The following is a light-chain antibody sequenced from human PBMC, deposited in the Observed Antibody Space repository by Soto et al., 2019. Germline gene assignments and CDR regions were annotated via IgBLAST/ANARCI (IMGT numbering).Light chain of an antibody. V-gene: IGLV1-47*01. CDR3: AAWDDSLSAWV. Sequence: ELTQPPSASGTPGQRVTISCSGGSYNVGKNLVYWYQQRPGTAPKLIIFKNNQRPSGVPDRFSGSNSGSSASLAISGLRSEDEADYFCAAWDDSLSAWVFGGGTKLTVL. J-gene: IGLJ3*02. CDR2: KNN. CDR1: SYNVGKNL.